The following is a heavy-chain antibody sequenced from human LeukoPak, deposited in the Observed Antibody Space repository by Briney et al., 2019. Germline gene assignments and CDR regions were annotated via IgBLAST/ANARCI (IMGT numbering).Heavy chain of an antibody. CDR3: ARGEDFERYYLAY. V-gene: IGHV4-61*01. CDR1: GYSISSGYF. J-gene: IGHJ4*02. CDR2: IYYTGTT. Sequence: PSETLSLTCTVSGYSISSGYFWGWMRQPPGKGLEWIGYIYYTGTTNYNPLFESRATISVDTSKNQFSLKLTSVTAADTAVYFCARGEDFERYYLAYWGQGTLVTVSS. D-gene: IGHD3-9*01.